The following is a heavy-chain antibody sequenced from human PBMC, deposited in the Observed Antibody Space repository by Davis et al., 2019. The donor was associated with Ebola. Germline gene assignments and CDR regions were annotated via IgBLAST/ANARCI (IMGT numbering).Heavy chain of an antibody. CDR3: ARGAYCSGGSCYYFDY. D-gene: IGHD2-15*01. V-gene: IGHV1-2*05. CDR2: INPNSGGT. CDR1: GYTFTGYY. Sequence: ASVKVSCKASGYTFTGYYMHWVRQAPGQGLEWMGRINPNSGGTNYAQKFQGRVTMTRDTSISTAYMELSRLRSDDTVVYYCARGAYCSGGSCYYFDYWGQGTLVTVSS. J-gene: IGHJ4*02.